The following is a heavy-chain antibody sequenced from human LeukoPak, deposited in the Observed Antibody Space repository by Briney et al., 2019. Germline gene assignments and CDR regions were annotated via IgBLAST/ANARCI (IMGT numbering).Heavy chain of an antibody. CDR1: GFTFSSYS. J-gene: IGHJ5*02. CDR2: ISYDGSNK. Sequence: PGGSLRLSCTTSGFTFSSYSMHWVRQAPGKGLEWVALISYDGSNKYYADSVKGRFTISRDNSKNMLFLQMNTLRAEDTAVYYCARDRREAYCGGDCSGDWFDPWGQGTLVTVSS. CDR3: ARDRREAYCGGDCSGDWFDP. D-gene: IGHD2-21*02. V-gene: IGHV3-30-3*01.